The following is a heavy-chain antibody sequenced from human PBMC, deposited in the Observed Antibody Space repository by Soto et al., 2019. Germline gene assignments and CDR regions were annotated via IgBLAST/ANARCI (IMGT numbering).Heavy chain of an antibody. Sequence: QVQLQQWGAGLWKPSETLSLTCAVYGGSFSGYYWIWISQPPGKGLEWNGEINHSGSTNYNPSLKSRVTISVDTSKNQFSLKLSSVTAADTAVYYCARGLLVDTAQSFDYWGQGTLVTVSS. V-gene: IGHV4-34*01. CDR1: GGSFSGYY. J-gene: IGHJ4*02. CDR2: INHSGST. CDR3: ARGLLVDTAQSFDY. D-gene: IGHD5-18*01.